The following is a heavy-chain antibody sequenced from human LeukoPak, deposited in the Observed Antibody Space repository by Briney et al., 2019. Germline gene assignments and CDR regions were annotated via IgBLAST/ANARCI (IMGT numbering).Heavy chain of an antibody. CDR3: AKEIGTSTVTTVDS. V-gene: IGHV3-23*01. CDR2: ISSIGVST. CDR1: GFTFNNYA. J-gene: IGHJ4*02. Sequence: GGSLRLSCAASGFTFNNYAMNWVRQAPGKGLEWVSEISSIGVSTFYADSVKGRFTISRDNSKNTLYLQMNSLRVEDTALYYCAKEIGTSTVTTVDSWGQGTMVPVSS. D-gene: IGHD4-17*01.